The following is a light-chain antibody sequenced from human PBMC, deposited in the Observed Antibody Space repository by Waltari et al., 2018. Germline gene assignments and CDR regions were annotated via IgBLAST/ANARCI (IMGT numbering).Light chain of an antibody. Sequence: EIVMTQSPVTLSVSPGESATLSCRASESVSNNLAWYQQRPGQAPRLLIYGASTRATGVPPRFSGTGSGTEFALTISSLQSEDFALDYCQQYRNWPPLTFGGGTKVEIK. J-gene: IGKJ4*01. V-gene: IGKV3-15*01. CDR2: GAS. CDR1: ESVSNN. CDR3: QQYRNWPPLT.